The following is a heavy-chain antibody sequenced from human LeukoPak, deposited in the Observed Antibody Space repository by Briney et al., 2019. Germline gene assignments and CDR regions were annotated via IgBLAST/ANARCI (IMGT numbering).Heavy chain of an antibody. Sequence: GRINPNSVGTNYAQKFQGRVTMTRDTSISTAYMELSRLRSDDTAVYYCAGGQWLVRGAFDIWGQGTMVTVSS. J-gene: IGHJ3*02. CDR3: AGGQWLVRGAFDI. V-gene: IGHV1-2*06. D-gene: IGHD6-19*01. CDR2: INPNSVGT.